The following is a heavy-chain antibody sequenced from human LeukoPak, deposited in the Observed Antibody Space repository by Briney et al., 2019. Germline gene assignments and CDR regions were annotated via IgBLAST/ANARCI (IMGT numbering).Heavy chain of an antibody. V-gene: IGHV4-38-2*02. CDR1: GYSISLGYY. J-gene: IGHJ5*02. CDR2: FYHTGRT. D-gene: IGHD1-26*01. Sequence: SETLSLTCTVSGYSISLGYYWGWIRQPPGKGLEWIGSFYHTGRTYYNPSLKSRVTVSGDTSKNQFSLKLSSVTAADTAIYYCVKDNGRWFDPWGQGTLVIVSS. CDR3: VKDNGRWFDP.